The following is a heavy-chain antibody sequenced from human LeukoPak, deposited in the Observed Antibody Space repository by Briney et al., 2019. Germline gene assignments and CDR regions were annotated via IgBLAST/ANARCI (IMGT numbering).Heavy chain of an antibody. D-gene: IGHD2-21*02. V-gene: IGHV1-69*04. CDR1: GGTFSSYA. CDR3: ARDLGRGWRDSYFDY. CDR2: IIPILGIA. J-gene: IGHJ4*02. Sequence: SVTVSCKASGGTFSSYAISWVRQAPGQGLEWMGRIIPILGIANYAQKFQGRVTITADKSTSTAYMELSSLRSEDTAVYYCARDLGRGWRDSYFDYWGQGTLVTVSS.